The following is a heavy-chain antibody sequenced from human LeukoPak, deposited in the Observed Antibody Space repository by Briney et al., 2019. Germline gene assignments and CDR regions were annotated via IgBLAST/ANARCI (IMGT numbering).Heavy chain of an antibody. J-gene: IGHJ4*02. Sequence: PGGSLRLSCAASGVTFSNHWMSWGRQAPGKGVEWVANIKKDGSEKYYVDSVKGRFTVSRDNPKHSLYLQMNSLRAEDTAVYFCARLSDFWSGYYRDYWGQGTLVTVSS. V-gene: IGHV3-7*01. CDR1: GVTFSNHW. CDR2: IKKDGSEK. CDR3: ARLSDFWSGYYRDY. D-gene: IGHD3-3*01.